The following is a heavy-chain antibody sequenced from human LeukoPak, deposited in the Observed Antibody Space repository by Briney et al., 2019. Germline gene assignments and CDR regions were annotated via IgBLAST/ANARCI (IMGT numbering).Heavy chain of an antibody. CDR2: IKTDGSEK. V-gene: IGHV3-7*03. Sequence: GGSLRLSCAASGFTFSNYWMHWVRQAPGKGLEWVAHIKTDGSEKYYVDSVKGRFTISRDNAKNSLSLQMNTLRAEDTAVYYCARDLGDHTSGLWGQGTLVTVSS. D-gene: IGHD3-22*01. CDR1: GFTFSNYW. J-gene: IGHJ4*02. CDR3: ARDLGDHTSGL.